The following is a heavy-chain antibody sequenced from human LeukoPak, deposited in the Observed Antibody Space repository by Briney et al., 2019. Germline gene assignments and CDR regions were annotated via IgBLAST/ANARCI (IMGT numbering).Heavy chain of an antibody. J-gene: IGHJ4*02. V-gene: IGHV3-23*01. Sequence: GGSLRLSCAASGFTFSSYAMSWVRQAPGKGLEWVSAISGSGGSTYYADSVKGRFTIFRDNSKNTLYLQMNSLRAEDTAVYYCANLDARGYCSSTSCQDPFDYWGQGTLVTVSS. CDR1: GFTFSSYA. D-gene: IGHD2-2*01. CDR2: ISGSGGST. CDR3: ANLDARGYCSSTSCQDPFDY.